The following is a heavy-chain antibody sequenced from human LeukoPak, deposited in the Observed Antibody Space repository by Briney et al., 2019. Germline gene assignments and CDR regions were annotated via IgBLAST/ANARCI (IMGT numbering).Heavy chain of an antibody. Sequence: GGSLRLSCAASGFTFTSYSFNWVRQAPGKGLEWVSSINTVGSYIYYADSVKGRFTISRVDADNSLYLQMNSLRAEDTAVYFCARLKRNSDRSGFYYYYDNWGQGTLVTVSS. V-gene: IGHV3-21*01. CDR3: ARLKRNSDRSGFYYYYDN. D-gene: IGHD3-22*01. CDR1: GFTFTSYS. J-gene: IGHJ4*02. CDR2: INTVGSYI.